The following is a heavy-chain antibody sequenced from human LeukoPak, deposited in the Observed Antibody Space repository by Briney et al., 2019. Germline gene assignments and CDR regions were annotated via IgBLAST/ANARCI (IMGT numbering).Heavy chain of an antibody. V-gene: IGHV1-18*01. D-gene: IGHD3-22*01. CDR1: GYTFTSYG. J-gene: IGHJ4*02. CDR2: ISAYNGNT. Sequence: ASVKVSCEASGYTFTSYGISWVRQAPGQGLEWMGWISAYNGNTNYAQKLQGRVTMTTDTSTSTAYMELRSLRSDDTAVYYCASHYYDSSGYYYDYWGQGTLVTVSS. CDR3: ASHYYDSSGYYYDY.